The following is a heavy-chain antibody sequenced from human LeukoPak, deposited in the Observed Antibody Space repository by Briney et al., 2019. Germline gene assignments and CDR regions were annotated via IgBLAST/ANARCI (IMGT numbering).Heavy chain of an antibody. J-gene: IGHJ4*02. Sequence: GGSLRLSCAASGFTFSDYYMSWIRQAPGKGLEWVSYISSSGSTIYYADSVKGRFTISRDNAKNSLYLQMNSLRAEDTAVYYCARVYDYGDLNFDYWGQGTLVTVSS. CDR2: ISSSGSTI. CDR1: GFTFSDYY. V-gene: IGHV3-11*01. D-gene: IGHD4-17*01. CDR3: ARVYDYGDLNFDY.